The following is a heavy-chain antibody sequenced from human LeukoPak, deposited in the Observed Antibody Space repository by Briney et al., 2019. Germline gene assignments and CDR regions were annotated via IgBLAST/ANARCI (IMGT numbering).Heavy chain of an antibody. J-gene: IGHJ6*03. D-gene: IGHD2-2*01. V-gene: IGHV4-4*09. CDR3: ARHLGYCSSTSCYYYYMDV. CDR2: IYTSGST. Sequence: PSETLSLTCTVSGGSISSNYWSWIRQPPGKGLEWIGYIYTSGSTNYNPSLKSRVTISVDTSKNQFSLKLSSVTAADTAVYYCARHLGYCSSTSCYYYYMDVWGKGTTVTVSS. CDR1: GGSISSNY.